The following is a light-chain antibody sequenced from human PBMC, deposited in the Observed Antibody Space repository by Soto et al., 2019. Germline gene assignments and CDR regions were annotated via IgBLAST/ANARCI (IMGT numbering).Light chain of an antibody. J-gene: IGKJ1*01. CDR3: QQRSDWPPT. Sequence: DIVMTQSPLSLPVTPGEPASISCRASQTVGSYLAWFRQTPGQAPRLLIYDTSIRATGIPARFSGSGSGTDFTLTISSLEAEDFAVYYCQQRSDWPPTFGQGTKVDIK. CDR1: QTVGSY. V-gene: IGKV3-11*01. CDR2: DTS.